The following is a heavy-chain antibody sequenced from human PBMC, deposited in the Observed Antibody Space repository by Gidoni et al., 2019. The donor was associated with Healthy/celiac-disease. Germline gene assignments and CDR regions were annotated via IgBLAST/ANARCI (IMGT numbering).Heavy chain of an antibody. D-gene: IGHD6-6*01. CDR1: GGSISSSSYY. V-gene: IGHV4-39*07. CDR2: IYYSGST. CDR3: ASGEYSSSSLYYYYYYCMDV. Sequence: QLQLQESGPGLVKPSETLSLTCTVSGGSISSSSYYWGWIRQPPGKGLEWIGSIYYSGSTYYNPSLKSRVTISVDTSKNQFSLKLSSVTAADTAVYYCASGEYSSSSLYYYYYYCMDVWGQGTTVTVSS. J-gene: IGHJ6*02.